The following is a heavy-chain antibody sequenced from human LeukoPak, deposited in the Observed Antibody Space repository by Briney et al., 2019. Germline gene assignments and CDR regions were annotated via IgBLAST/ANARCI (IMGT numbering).Heavy chain of an antibody. CDR1: GGSISSYY. CDR3: ARGAPVTLGY. Sequence: PSETLSLTCTVSGGSISSYYWSWIRQPPGKGLEWIGEINHSGSTNYNPSLKSRVTISVDTSKNQFSLKLSSVTAADTAVYYCARGAPVTLGYWGQGTLVTVSS. J-gene: IGHJ4*02. CDR2: INHSGST. V-gene: IGHV4-34*01. D-gene: IGHD4-4*01.